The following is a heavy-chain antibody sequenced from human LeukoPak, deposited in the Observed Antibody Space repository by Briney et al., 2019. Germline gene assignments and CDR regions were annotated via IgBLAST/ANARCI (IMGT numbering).Heavy chain of an antibody. CDR2: IYPGDSDT. D-gene: IGHD2-2*01. CDR3: ARRQGCSSTSCPPDY. V-gene: IGHV5-51*01. J-gene: IGHJ4*02. Sequence: GESRKISCRGSGYSFNTYWIGWVRQIPGKGLEWMGIIYPGDSDTRYSPSFQGQVTMSADKSINTAYLQWSSLKASDTAMYYCARRQGCSSTSCPPDYWGQGTLVTVSS. CDR1: GYSFNTYW.